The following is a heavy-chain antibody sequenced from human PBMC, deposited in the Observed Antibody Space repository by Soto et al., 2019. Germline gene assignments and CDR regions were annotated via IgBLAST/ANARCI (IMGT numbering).Heavy chain of an antibody. D-gene: IGHD6-19*01. V-gene: IGHV4-34*01. CDR2: INHSGST. J-gene: IGHJ6*02. Sequence: SETLSLTCAVYGGSFSGYYWCWIRQPPGKGLEWIGEINHSGSTNYNPSLKSRVTISVDTSKNQFSLKLSSVTAADTAVYYCARDPTLAVAETYGMDVWAKGPRSPSP. CDR3: ARDPTLAVAETYGMDV. CDR1: GGSFSGYY.